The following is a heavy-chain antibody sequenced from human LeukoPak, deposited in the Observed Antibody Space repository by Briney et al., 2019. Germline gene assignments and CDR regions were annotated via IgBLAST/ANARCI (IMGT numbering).Heavy chain of an antibody. CDR1: GGSFSGYY. J-gene: IGHJ4*02. CDR3: ARRQTYYYGSGSLNFDY. Sequence: SSETLSLTCAVYGGSFSGYYWSWIRQPPGKGLEWIGEINHSGSTNYNPSLKSRVTISVDTSKNQFSLKLSSVTAADTAVYYCARRQTYYYGSGSLNFDYWGQGTLVTVSS. CDR2: INHSGST. V-gene: IGHV4-34*01. D-gene: IGHD3-10*01.